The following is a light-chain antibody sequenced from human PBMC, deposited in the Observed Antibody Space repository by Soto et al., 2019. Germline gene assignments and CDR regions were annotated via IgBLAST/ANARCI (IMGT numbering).Light chain of an antibody. J-gene: IGKJ4*01. CDR3: QQYDNLPLT. CDR2: GAS. Sequence: EIVLTQSPGTLSLSPGERATLSCRASQSVGSSYLAWYQQKPGQAPRLLIYGASTRATGIPDRFSGSGSGTDFTLTISRLEPEDFATYYCQQYDNLPLTFGGGTKVDIK. CDR1: QSVGSSY. V-gene: IGKV3-20*01.